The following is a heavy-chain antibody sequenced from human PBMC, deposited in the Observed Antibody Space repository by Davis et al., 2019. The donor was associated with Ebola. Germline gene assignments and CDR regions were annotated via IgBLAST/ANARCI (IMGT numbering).Heavy chain of an antibody. CDR1: GYTFISYD. D-gene: IGHD3-3*02. V-gene: IGHV1-8*01. Sequence: AASAKVSCNASGYTFISYDINWVRQATGQGLEWMGWMNPNSGNTGYAQKFQGRVTMTRNTSISTAYMELSSLRSEDTAVYYCARGGLLASQDVWGQGTTVTVSS. CDR2: MNPNSGNT. CDR3: ARGGLLASQDV. J-gene: IGHJ6*02.